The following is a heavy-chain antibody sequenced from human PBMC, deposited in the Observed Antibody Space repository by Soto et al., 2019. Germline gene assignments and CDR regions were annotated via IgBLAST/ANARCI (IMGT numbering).Heavy chain of an antibody. Sequence: EVQLLESGGGLVQPGGSLRLSCAASGFTFNTYTMHWVRQTPGRGLEWVSAISGRGDGTYYAASVKGRFTVSRDNSNLYLQMNSLRVEDTAVYYCEKSTHWGYDSSGSDYWGQRTLVTVSS. V-gene: IGHV3-23*01. CDR1: GFTFNTYT. J-gene: IGHJ4*02. D-gene: IGHD3-22*01. CDR2: ISGRGDGT. CDR3: EKSTHWGYDSSGSDY.